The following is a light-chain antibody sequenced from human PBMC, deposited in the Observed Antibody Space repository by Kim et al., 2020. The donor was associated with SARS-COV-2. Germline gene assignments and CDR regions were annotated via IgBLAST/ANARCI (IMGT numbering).Light chain of an antibody. J-gene: IGKJ2*01. CDR3: HHLSSSPYYT. CDR2: SAS. CDR1: RSMSAGY. V-gene: IGKV3-20*01. Sequence: VVLTQSPGTLSLSPGDRATLSCRASRSMSAGYLTWCQQKPGQAPRLLMYSASTRATGIPDRFSGSESGTDFILTINRLEPEDSAIYCCHHLSSSPYYTCGRGTELDI.